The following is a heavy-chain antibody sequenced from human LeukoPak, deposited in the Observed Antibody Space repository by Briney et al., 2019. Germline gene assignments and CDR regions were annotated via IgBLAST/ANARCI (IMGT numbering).Heavy chain of an antibody. CDR3: ARGVAASSGWYLDAFDI. CDR2: IYTSGST. D-gene: IGHD6-19*01. J-gene: IGHJ3*02. CDR1: GGSISSGSYY. Sequence: SETLSLTCTVSGGSISSGSYYWSWIRQPAGKGLEWIGRIYTSGSTNYNPSLKSRVTISVDTSKNQFSLRLSSVTAADTAVYYCARGVAASSGWYLDAFDIWGQGTMVTVSS. V-gene: IGHV4-61*02.